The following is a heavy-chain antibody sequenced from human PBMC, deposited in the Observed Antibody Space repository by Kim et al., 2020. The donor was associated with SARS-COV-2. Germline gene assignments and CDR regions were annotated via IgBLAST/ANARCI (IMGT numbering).Heavy chain of an antibody. J-gene: IGHJ6*02. Sequence: GGSLRLSCAASGFTFSSYAMSWVRQAPGKGLEWVSAISGSGGSTYYADSVKGRFTISRDNSKNTLYRQMNSLRAEDTAVYYCAKDTDWYYCSGGSCPLEPYGMDVWGQGTTVTVSS. D-gene: IGHD2-15*01. CDR1: GFTFSSYA. CDR3: AKDTDWYYCSGGSCPLEPYGMDV. V-gene: IGHV3-23*01. CDR2: ISGSGGST.